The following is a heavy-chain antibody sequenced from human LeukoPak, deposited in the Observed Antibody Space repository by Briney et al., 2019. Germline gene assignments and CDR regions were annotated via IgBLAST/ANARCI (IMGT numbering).Heavy chain of an antibody. V-gene: IGHV3-21*01. D-gene: IGHD2-15*01. CDR3: VRTQGYCSGGSCYWRNWYFDL. CDR2: ISSSSGYT. J-gene: IGHJ2*01. Sequence: GGSLRLSCAASGFTFSSYSMNWVRQAPGKGLEWVSSISSSSGYTYYADSVKGRFTISRDNAKNSLYLQMNSLRAADTAVYYCVRTQGYCSGGSCYWRNWYFDLWGRDTLVTVSS. CDR1: GFTFSSYS.